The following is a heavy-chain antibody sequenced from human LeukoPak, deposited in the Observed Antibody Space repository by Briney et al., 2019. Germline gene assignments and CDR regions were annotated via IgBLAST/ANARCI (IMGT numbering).Heavy chain of an antibody. D-gene: IGHD3-10*01. J-gene: IGHJ5*02. CDR2: ISWDGGST. CDR1: GFTFDDYT. CDR3: AKGGKRRVLRNWFDP. Sequence: GGSLRLSCAASGFTFDDYTMHWVRQAPGKGLEWVSLISWDGGSTYYADSVKGRFTISRDNSKNSLYLQMNSLRTEDTALYYCAKGGKRRVLRNWFDPWGQGTLVTVSS. V-gene: IGHV3-43*01.